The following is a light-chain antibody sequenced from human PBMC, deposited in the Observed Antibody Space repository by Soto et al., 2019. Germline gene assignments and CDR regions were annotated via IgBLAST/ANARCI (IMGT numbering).Light chain of an antibody. Sequence: AILMTQSPSSLSASTGDRVTITCRASQGISSYLAWYQQKKGKAPKILIYAASTLQSGVPSRFRGSRSGTEFTLTISRLQPEDFETYYCQQLNSYPITFGQGTRLEIK. CDR1: QGISSY. CDR3: QQLNSYPIT. V-gene: IGKV1-8*01. J-gene: IGKJ5*01. CDR2: AAS.